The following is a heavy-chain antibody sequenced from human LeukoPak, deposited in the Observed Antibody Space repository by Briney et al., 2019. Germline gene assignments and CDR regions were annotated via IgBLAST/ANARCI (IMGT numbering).Heavy chain of an antibody. V-gene: IGHV3-53*01. CDR3: ARGPSEDAFDI. J-gene: IGHJ3*02. CDR2: IYSGGST. Sequence: GRSLRLSCAASGFTVSSNYMSWVRQAPGKGLEWVSVIYSGGSTYYADSVKGRFTISRDNSKNTLYLQMNSLRAEDTAVYYCARGPSEDAFDIWGQGTMVTVSS. CDR1: GFTVSSNY.